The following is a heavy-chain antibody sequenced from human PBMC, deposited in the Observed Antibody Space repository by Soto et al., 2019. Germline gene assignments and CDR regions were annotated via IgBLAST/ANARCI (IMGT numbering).Heavy chain of an antibody. V-gene: IGHV4-4*02. J-gene: IGHJ5*02. CDR2: IYHSGST. Sequence: SETLSLTCAVSGGSISSSNWWSWVRQPPGKGLEWIGEIYHSGSTNYNPSLKSRVTISVDKSKNQFSLKLSSVTAADTAVYYCARHARGGFFGVVSGKEFRFYPWGQGTLVPVSS. D-gene: IGHD3-3*01. CDR1: GGSISSSNW. CDR3: ARHARGGFFGVVSGKEFRFYP.